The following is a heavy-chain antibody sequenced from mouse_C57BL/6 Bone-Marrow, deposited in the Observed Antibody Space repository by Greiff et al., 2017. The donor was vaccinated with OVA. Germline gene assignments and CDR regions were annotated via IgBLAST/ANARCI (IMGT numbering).Heavy chain of an antibody. CDR2: IHPSDSDT. D-gene: IGHD2-1*01. CDR1: GYTFTSYW. V-gene: IGHV1-74*01. Sequence: QVQLKQPGAELVKPGASVKVSCKASGYTFTSYWMHWVKQRPGQGLEWIGRIHPSDSDTNYNQKFKGKATLTVDKSSSTAYMQLSSLTSEDSAVYYCAIYGNYVGFAYWGQGTLVTVSA. CDR3: AIYGNYVGFAY. J-gene: IGHJ3*01.